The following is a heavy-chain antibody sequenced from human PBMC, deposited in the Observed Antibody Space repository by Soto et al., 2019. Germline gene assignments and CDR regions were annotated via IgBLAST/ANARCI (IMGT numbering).Heavy chain of an antibody. J-gene: IGHJ4*02. D-gene: IGHD6-19*01. Sequence: EVQLLESGGGLVQPGGSLRLTCAASGFTVRNNGMSWVRQAPGKGLEWVSAISGSGDNTYYADSVKGRFTISRDNSKNTLYLQMNSLRAEDTAVYYCAKGRGSGGNGGDYWGQGTLVTVSS. CDR1: GFTVRNNG. V-gene: IGHV3-23*01. CDR2: ISGSGDNT. CDR3: AKGRGSGGNGGDY.